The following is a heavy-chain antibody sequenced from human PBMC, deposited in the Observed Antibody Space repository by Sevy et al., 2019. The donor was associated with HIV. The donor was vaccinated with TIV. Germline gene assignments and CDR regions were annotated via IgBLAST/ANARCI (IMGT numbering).Heavy chain of an antibody. CDR1: GITFKNYA. V-gene: IGHV3-23*01. CDR2: IFGSGGTT. Sequence: GGSLRLSCAASGITFKNYAMNWVRQAPGKGLNWVSSIFGSGGTTYYVDSVRGRFTISTDTSKNTLFLQMNSLRTEDTALYYCAGGRFDSSGSFDAFDIWGQGTMVTVSS. J-gene: IGHJ3*02. CDR3: AGGRFDSSGSFDAFDI. D-gene: IGHD3-22*01.